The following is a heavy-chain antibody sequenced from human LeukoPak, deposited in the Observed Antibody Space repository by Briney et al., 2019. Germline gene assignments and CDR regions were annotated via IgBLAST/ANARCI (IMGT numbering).Heavy chain of an antibody. V-gene: IGHV1-69*06. CDR1: GGTFSSYA. CDR3: ARDSLRSAGYDYSYYYYYYYMDV. D-gene: IGHD5-12*01. Sequence: RASVKVSCKASGGTFSSYAISWVRQAPGQGLEWMGGIIPIFGTANYAQKFQGRVTITADKSTSTAYMELSSLRSEDTAVYYCARDSLRSAGYDYSYYYYYYYMDVWGKGTTVTVSS. J-gene: IGHJ6*03. CDR2: IIPIFGTA.